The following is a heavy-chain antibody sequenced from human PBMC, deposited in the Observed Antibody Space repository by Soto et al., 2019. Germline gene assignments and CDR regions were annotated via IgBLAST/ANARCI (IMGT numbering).Heavy chain of an antibody. CDR1: GGSINTFY. CDR2: IYYSGST. J-gene: IGHJ4*02. V-gene: IGHV4-59*01. Sequence: SETLSLTCTVSGGSINTFYWSWVRQPAGKGLEWIGYIYYSGSTNYNPSLKSRVTISVDTSKNQFSLKLSSVTAADTAVYYCARGYYDSSGYSYYFDYWGQGTLVTVSS. D-gene: IGHD3-22*01. CDR3: ARGYYDSSGYSYYFDY.